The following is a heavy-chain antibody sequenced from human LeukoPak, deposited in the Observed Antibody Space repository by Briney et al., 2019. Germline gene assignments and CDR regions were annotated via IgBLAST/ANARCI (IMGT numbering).Heavy chain of an antibody. D-gene: IGHD1-26*01. CDR2: IKKDGREK. CDR1: GFTFSNYW. J-gene: IGHJ3*02. Sequence: GGSLRLSCAAAGFTFSNYWMGWFRQAPGKGLEWVANIKKDGREKDYADSVKGRFTISRDNAKNSLDLQMNSLRAEDTAVYYCARDPPEWEHAYDIWGQGTMVTVSS. CDR3: ARDPPEWEHAYDI. V-gene: IGHV3-7*01.